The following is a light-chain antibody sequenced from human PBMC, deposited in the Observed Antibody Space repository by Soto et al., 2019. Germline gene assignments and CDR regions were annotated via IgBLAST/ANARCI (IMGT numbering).Light chain of an antibody. CDR2: DAS. CDR1: QSISSW. CDR3: QQYNSYPWT. Sequence: DIQMTQSPSTLSASVGDRVTITCRASQSISSWLAWYEQKQGKANKLLIYDASSLESGVPSRFSGSGSGTELTITISSLQPDDFETYYCQQYNSYPWTFGQGTKVDIK. V-gene: IGKV1-5*01. J-gene: IGKJ1*01.